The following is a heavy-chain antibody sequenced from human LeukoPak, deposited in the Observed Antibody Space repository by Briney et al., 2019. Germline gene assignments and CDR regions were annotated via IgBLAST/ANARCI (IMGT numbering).Heavy chain of an antibody. V-gene: IGHV3-15*01. J-gene: IGHJ4*02. CDR2: IKSKSDGGTT. Sequence: GGSLRLSCAASGFTFSNAYMSWVREAPGKGLEWVGRIKSKSDGGTTDYAAPVKGRFTLSRDDSKNTLYLQMISLKTEDTAVYYCTQGYDYWGQGTLVTVSS. CDR3: TQGYDY. D-gene: IGHD6-13*01. CDR1: GFTFSNAY.